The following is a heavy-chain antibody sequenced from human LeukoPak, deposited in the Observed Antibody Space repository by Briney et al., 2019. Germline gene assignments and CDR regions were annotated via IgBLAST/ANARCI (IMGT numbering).Heavy chain of an antibody. V-gene: IGHV3-49*03. CDR3: TGEIRYFDWFQADY. CDR2: IRSKAYGGTA. Sequence: GGSLRLSCTASGFTFGDHSVSWFRQAPGKGLEWVGFIRSKAYGGTAEYAASVKGRFTISRDDSKSVAYLQMDSLKTEDTAVYYCTGEIRYFDWFQADYWGQGTLVTVSS. CDR1: GFTFGDHS. J-gene: IGHJ4*02. D-gene: IGHD3-9*01.